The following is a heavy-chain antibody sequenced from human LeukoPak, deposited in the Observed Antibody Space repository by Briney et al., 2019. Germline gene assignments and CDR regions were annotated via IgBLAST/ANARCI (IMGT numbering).Heavy chain of an antibody. CDR2: ISWNSGSI. V-gene: IGHV3-9*01. J-gene: IGHJ4*02. CDR3: AKGMRIIVATPVDY. D-gene: IGHD5-12*01. CDR1: GFTFDDYA. Sequence: GGSLRLYCAASGFTFDDYAMHWVRQAPGKGLEWVSGISWNSGSIGYADSVKGRFTISRDNAKNSLYLQMNSLRAEDTALYYCAKGMRIIVATPVDYWGQGTLVTVSS.